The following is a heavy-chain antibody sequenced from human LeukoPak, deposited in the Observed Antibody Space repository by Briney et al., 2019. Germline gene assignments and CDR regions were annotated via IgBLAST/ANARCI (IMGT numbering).Heavy chain of an antibody. CDR1: GFTFSSYA. CDR2: ISGSGGST. Sequence: PGGSLRLSCAASGFTFSSYAMSWVRQAPGKGLEWASAISGSGGSTYYADSVKGRFTISRDNSKNTLYLQMNSLRDEDTAVYYCAKDRPIAAAGTIVDAFDIWGQGTMVTVSS. V-gene: IGHV3-23*01. D-gene: IGHD6-13*01. CDR3: AKDRPIAAAGTIVDAFDI. J-gene: IGHJ3*02.